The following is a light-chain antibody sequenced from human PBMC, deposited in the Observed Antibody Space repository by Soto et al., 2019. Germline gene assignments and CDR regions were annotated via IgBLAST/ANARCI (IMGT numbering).Light chain of an antibody. CDR2: DVT. Sequence: SVLSQPSSVSGSPGQSITISCTGTSXDVGGFEYVSWYQHQPGKAPKLIIYDVTKRPSGVSNRFSGSKSGNTASLTISGIQAEDEGDYYCGSITRSSTSVFGTGTKVTVL. CDR3: GSITRSSTSV. V-gene: IGLV2-14*01. J-gene: IGLJ1*01. CDR1: SXDVGGFEY.